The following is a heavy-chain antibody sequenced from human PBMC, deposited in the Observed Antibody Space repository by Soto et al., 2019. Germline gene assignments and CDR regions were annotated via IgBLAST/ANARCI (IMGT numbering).Heavy chain of an antibody. V-gene: IGHV3-23*01. J-gene: IGHJ1*01. CDR1: GFTFRNYA. D-gene: IGHD1-20*01. CDR3: ANDWGRNWDAEDFHR. Sequence: EVQLLESGGALVQPGGSLRLSCAASGFTFRNYAMSWVRQAPGKGLEWVSDISGNGDTTYYADPVMGRFTVSRYNSMNTLYLQMNSLRAEDTAVYYCANDWGRNWDAEDFHRWGQGTLVTVSS. CDR2: ISGNGDTT.